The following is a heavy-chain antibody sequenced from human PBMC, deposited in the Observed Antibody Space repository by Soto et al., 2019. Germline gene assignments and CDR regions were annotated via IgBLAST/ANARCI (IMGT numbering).Heavy chain of an antibody. D-gene: IGHD3-10*01. V-gene: IGHV3-13*01. CDR3: AREVTWFGERYGMDV. CDR1: GFTLSSYD. CDR2: IGTAGDT. Sequence: EVQLVESGGGLVQPGGSLRLSCAASGFTLSSYDMHWVRQATGKGLEWVSAIGTAGDTYYPGSVKGRFTISRENAKNSLYLQMNSLRAEDTAVYYCAREVTWFGERYGMDVWGQGTTVTVSS. J-gene: IGHJ6*02.